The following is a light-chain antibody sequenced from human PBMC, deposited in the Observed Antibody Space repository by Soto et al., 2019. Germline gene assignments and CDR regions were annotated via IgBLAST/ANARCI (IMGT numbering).Light chain of an antibody. Sequence: QSVLTQPPSVSGAPGQRVTISCTGSSSNIGAGYDVHWYQQLPGTAPRLLIYANSNRPSWVPDRFSGSKSGTSASLAITGLQADDEADYYCQSYDSSLTGYVFVTGTKLTVL. CDR3: QSYDSSLTGYV. CDR1: SSNIGAGYD. CDR2: ANS. J-gene: IGLJ1*01. V-gene: IGLV1-40*01.